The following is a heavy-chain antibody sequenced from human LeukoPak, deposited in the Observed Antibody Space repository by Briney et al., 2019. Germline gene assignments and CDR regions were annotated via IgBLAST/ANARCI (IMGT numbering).Heavy chain of an antibody. V-gene: IGHV1-2*02. D-gene: IGHD6-13*01. CDR3: ARDRWQQLDWFDP. Sequence: GASVKVSCKASGYTFTGYYIHWVRQAPGQGLEWMGWINPNSGGTNYAQKFQGRVTMTRDTSISTAYMELRRLRSDDTAVYYCARDRWQQLDWFDPWGQGTLVTVSS. CDR2: INPNSGGT. J-gene: IGHJ5*02. CDR1: GYTFTGYY.